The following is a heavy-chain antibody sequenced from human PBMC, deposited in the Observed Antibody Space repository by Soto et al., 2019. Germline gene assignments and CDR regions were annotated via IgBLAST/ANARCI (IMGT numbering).Heavy chain of an antibody. CDR3: ARAHYGDYGYGLDV. D-gene: IGHD4-17*01. J-gene: IGHJ6*02. CDR1: GGSISSGGYS. Sequence: QLQLQESGSGLVKPSQTLSLTCAVSGGSISSGGYSWSWIRQPPGKGLEWIGYIYHSGSTYYNPSPTGRVTMSVDRSKNQVSLKLSSVTAADTAVYYCARAHYGDYGYGLDVWGQGTTVTVSS. V-gene: IGHV4-30-2*01. CDR2: IYHSGST.